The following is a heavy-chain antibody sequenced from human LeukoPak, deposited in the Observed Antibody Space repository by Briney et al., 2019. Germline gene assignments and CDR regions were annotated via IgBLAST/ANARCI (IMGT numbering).Heavy chain of an antibody. CDR2: ISGSGGST. Sequence: PGGSLRLSCAASGFTFSSYAMCWGRQAPGKGLGWVSAISGSGGSTYYADSMKGRFTISRDNSKNTLYLQMNSLRAEDTAVYYCAKGGQWVGYYYYYMDVWGKGTTVTVSS. V-gene: IGHV3-23*01. CDR3: AKGGQWVGYYYYYMDV. CDR1: GFTFSSYA. J-gene: IGHJ6*03. D-gene: IGHD1-26*01.